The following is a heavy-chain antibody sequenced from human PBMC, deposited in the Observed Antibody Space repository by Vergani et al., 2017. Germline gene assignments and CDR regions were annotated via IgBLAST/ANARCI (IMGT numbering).Heavy chain of an antibody. V-gene: IGHV2-26*01. Sequence: SRCSLSNARMGVSWIRQPPGKALEWLAHIFSNDEKSYSTSLKSRLTISKDTSKSQVVLTMTNMDPVDTATYYCARTQTGDFDYWGQGTLVTVSS. J-gene: IGHJ4*02. CDR2: IFSNDEK. CDR1: RCSLSNARMG. D-gene: IGHD7-27*01. CDR3: ARTQTGDFDY.